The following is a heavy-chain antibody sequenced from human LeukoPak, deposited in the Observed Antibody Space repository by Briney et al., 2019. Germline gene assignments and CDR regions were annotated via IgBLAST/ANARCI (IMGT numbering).Heavy chain of an antibody. Sequence: GASVKVSCKASGYTFTSYYMHWVRQAPGQGLEWMGIINPSGGSTSYAQKFQGRVTMTRDTSTSTVYMELSSLRSEDTAVYYCARVLRFLEWSLGGDIWGQGTMVTVSS. V-gene: IGHV1-46*01. CDR1: GYTFTSYY. J-gene: IGHJ3*02. CDR3: ARVLRFLEWSLGGDI. CDR2: INPSGGST. D-gene: IGHD3-3*01.